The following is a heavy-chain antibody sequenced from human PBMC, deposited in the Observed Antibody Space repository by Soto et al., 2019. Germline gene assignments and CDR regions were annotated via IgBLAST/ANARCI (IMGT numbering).Heavy chain of an antibody. CDR3: ARDRDGYNSNWFDP. D-gene: IGHD5-12*01. J-gene: IGHJ5*02. Sequence: PGGSLRLSCAASGFTFSTYSMNWVRQAPGKGLEWVSSISTGSSYIYYADSVKGRFTISRDNAKNSLYLQMNSLRAEDTAVYYCARDRDGYNSNWFDPWGQGTQVTVSS. CDR2: ISTGSSYI. V-gene: IGHV3-21*01. CDR1: GFTFSTYS.